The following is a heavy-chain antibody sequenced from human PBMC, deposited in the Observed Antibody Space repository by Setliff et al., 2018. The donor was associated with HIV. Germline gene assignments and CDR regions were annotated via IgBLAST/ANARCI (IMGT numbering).Heavy chain of an antibody. CDR2: TDASGDT. V-gene: IGHV4-4*09. CDR3: ARQLDYTNGRYFDY. J-gene: IGHJ4*02. CDR1: GDSIKSHH. Sequence: SETLSLTCTVSGDSIKSHHWSWIRQPAGKGLEWLAYTDASGDTDYNPSLRGRVIISLDTSNNQFSLNLNSVTAADTAVYYCARQLDYTNGRYFDYWGPGTLVTVSS. D-gene: IGHD4-4*01.